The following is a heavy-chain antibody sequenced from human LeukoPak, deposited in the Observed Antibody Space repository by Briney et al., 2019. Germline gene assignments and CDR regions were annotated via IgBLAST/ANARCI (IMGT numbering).Heavy chain of an antibody. Sequence: SETLSLTCTVSGGSISSYYWSWIRQPPGKGLEWIGYIYYSGSTNYNPSLKSRVTISVDTSKNQFSLKLSSVTAADTAVYYCARDTVNDYGDHDAFDIWGQGTMVTVSS. V-gene: IGHV4-59*01. CDR3: ARDTVNDYGDHDAFDI. J-gene: IGHJ3*02. CDR1: GGSISSYY. CDR2: IYYSGST. D-gene: IGHD4-17*01.